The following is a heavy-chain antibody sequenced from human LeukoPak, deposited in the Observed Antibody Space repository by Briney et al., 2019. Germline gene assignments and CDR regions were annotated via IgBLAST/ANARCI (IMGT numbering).Heavy chain of an antibody. CDR3: ARRSVEMAITGDY. V-gene: IGHV1-69*13. J-gene: IGHJ4*02. D-gene: IGHD5-24*01. CDR1: GGTFSSYA. Sequence: ASVKVSCKASGGTFSSYAISWVRQAPGQGLEWMGGIIPIFGTANYAQKFQGRVTITADESTSTAYMELSSLRPEDTAVYYCARRSVEMAITGDYWGQGTLVTVSS. CDR2: IIPIFGTA.